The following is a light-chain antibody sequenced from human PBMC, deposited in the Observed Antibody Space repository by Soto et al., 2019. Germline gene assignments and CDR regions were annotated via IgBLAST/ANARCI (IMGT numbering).Light chain of an antibody. CDR3: QQCDDLPIT. CDR1: QDISNY. J-gene: IGKJ5*01. Sequence: DIQMPQSPSSLSASVGDRVTITCQASQDISNYLNWYQQKPGKAPKLLIYDASNLETGVPSTFSGSGSWTDFTFTISSLQPEDIGPYYCQQCDDLPITFGQGTRLLIK. V-gene: IGKV1-33*01. CDR2: DAS.